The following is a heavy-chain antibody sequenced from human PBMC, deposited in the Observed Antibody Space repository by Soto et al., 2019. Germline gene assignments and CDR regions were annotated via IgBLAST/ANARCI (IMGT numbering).Heavy chain of an antibody. CDR2: FSLSGTT. D-gene: IGHD2-8*02. V-gene: IGHV4-4*07. CDR3: ARGMTPPGARAWYYFDS. Sequence: QVQLQESGPGLMKPSETLSLTCTVSGASITSSSYWSWIRQPAGKGLEWMGGFSLSGTTNYNPSLSSRVTMSADVSKTQFSLRLPSVTAADTALDACARGMTPPGARAWYYFDSWGQGTLVTVSS. J-gene: IGHJ4*02. CDR1: GASITSSSY.